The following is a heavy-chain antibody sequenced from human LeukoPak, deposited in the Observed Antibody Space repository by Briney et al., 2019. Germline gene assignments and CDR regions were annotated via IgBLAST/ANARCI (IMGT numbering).Heavy chain of an antibody. CDR2: IYHSGST. CDR3: ASLYSSSSFTPFDY. J-gene: IGHJ4*02. Sequence: SETLSLTCTVSGGSISSGGYYWSWIRQPPGKGLEWIGYIYHSGSTYYNPSLKSRVTISVDRSKNQFSLKLSSVTAADTAVYYCASLYSSSSFTPFDYWGQGTLVTVSS. D-gene: IGHD6-6*01. V-gene: IGHV4-30-2*01. CDR1: GGSISSGGYY.